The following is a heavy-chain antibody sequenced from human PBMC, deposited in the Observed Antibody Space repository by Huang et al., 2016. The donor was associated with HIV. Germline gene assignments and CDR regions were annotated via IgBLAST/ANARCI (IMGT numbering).Heavy chain of an antibody. J-gene: IGHJ6*02. CDR1: GYTFTGYY. CDR2: IKPKSGGT. CDR3: AREVVSATGYYYYGMDV. D-gene: IGHD2-15*01. Sequence: QVQLVQSGAEVKKPGASVKVSCKASGYTFTGYYMHGVRQAPGQGLEWMGWIKPKSGGTNYAQKCQGRVTMTRDTSISTAYMELSRLRSDDTAVYYCAREVVSATGYYYYGMDVWGQGTTVTVSS. V-gene: IGHV1-2*02.